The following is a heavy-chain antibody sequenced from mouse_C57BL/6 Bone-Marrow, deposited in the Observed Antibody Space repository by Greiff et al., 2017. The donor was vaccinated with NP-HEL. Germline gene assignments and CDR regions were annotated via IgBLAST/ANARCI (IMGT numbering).Heavy chain of an antibody. V-gene: IGHV1-64*01. D-gene: IGHD2-12*01. Sequence: QVQLQQPGAELVKPGASVKLSCKASGYTFTGYWMHWVKQRPGQGLEWLGMIHPNGGSTNYNEKFKSKATLTVDKTYSTTYMQLSTLTSENSAVYYCARGEARYSYDGYFDVWGTGTTVTVSA. CDR3: ARGEARYSYDGYFDV. CDR2: IHPNGGST. CDR1: GYTFTGYW. J-gene: IGHJ1*03.